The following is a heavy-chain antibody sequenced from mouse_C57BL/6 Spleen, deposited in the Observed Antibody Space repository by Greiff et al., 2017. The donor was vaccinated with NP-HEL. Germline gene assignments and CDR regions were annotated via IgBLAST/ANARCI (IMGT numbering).Heavy chain of an antibody. CDR3: ARRSEGAMDY. V-gene: IGHV5-9*01. Sequence: EVKLEESGGGLVKPGGSLKLSCAASGFTFSSYTMSWVRQTPEKRLEWVATISGGGGNTYYPDSVKGRFTISRDNAKNTLYLQMSSLRSEDTALYYCARRSEGAMDYWGQGTSVTVSS. CDR1: GFTFSSYT. J-gene: IGHJ4*01. CDR2: ISGGGGNT.